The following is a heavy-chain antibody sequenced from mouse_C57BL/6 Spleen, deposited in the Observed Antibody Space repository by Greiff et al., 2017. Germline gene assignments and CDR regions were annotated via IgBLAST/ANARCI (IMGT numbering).Heavy chain of an antibody. V-gene: IGHV1-80*01. D-gene: IGHD1-1*01. CDR1: GYAFSSYW. Sequence: VKLQESGAELVKPGASVKISCKASGYAFSSYWMNWVKQRPGKGLEWIGQIYPGDGDTNYNGKFKGKATLTADKSSSTAYMQLSSLTSEDSAVYFCAREADYYGSSFDYWGQGTTLTVSS. J-gene: IGHJ2*01. CDR3: AREADYYGSSFDY. CDR2: IYPGDGDT.